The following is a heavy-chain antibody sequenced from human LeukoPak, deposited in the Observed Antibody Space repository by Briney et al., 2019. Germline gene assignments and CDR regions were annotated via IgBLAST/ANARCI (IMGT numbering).Heavy chain of an antibody. V-gene: IGHV3-23*01. CDR3: ANPLRITMIVVVNSFDY. CDR2: ISGSGGNT. CDR1: GFTFSSYA. Sequence: GGSLRLSCAASGFTFSSYAMSWVRQAPGKGLEWVSSISGSGGNTYYADSVKGRFTISRDNSKNTLYLQMNSLRAEDTAVYYCANPLRITMIVVVNSFDYWGQGTLVTVSS. D-gene: IGHD3-22*01. J-gene: IGHJ4*02.